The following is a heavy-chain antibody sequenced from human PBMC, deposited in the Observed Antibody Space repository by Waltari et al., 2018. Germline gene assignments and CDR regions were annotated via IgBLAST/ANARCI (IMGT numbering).Heavy chain of an antibody. D-gene: IGHD5-12*01. J-gene: IGHJ4*02. V-gene: IGHV3-74*01. Sequence: EVQLVESGGGLLQPGGSLTLSCAASGFSFRNSWLFWVRQAPGKGLVWVSRINSAGSSTAYADSVKGRFTISRDNAKNTLSLQMNSLRAEDTAVYYCAREGRTDGYNYIDYWGQGTLVTVSS. CDR2: INSAGSST. CDR3: AREGRTDGYNYIDY. CDR1: GFSFRNSW.